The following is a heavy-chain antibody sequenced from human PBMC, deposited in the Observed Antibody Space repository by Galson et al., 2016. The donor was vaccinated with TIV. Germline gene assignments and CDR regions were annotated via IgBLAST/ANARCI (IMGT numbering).Heavy chain of an antibody. Sequence: SVKVSCKASGGSLSTYTISWVRQAPGQGLEWMGRIILVVGLANYAQKFQGRLTITADTSTTTAYMELSSLRSEDTAVYFFARDVEARLYVPNWCVSWGQGTRVTVSS. CDR2: IILVVGLA. CDR1: GGSLSTYT. J-gene: IGHJ5*01. D-gene: IGHD3-16*01. CDR3: ARDVEARLYVPNWCVS. V-gene: IGHV1-69*04.